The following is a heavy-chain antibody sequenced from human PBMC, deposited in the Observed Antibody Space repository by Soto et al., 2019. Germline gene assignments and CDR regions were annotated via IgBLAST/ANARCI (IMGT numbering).Heavy chain of an antibody. CDR2: ISGSGGST. CDR1: GFTFSSYA. Sequence: EVQLLESGGGLVQPGGSLRLSCAASGFTFSSYAMSWVRQAPGKGLEWVSAISGSGGSTYYADSVKGRFTISRGNSKNTLYLQMNSLRAEDTAVYYCAKDDIVVVVADYWGQGTLVTVSS. D-gene: IGHD2-15*01. J-gene: IGHJ4*02. CDR3: AKDDIVVVVADY. V-gene: IGHV3-23*01.